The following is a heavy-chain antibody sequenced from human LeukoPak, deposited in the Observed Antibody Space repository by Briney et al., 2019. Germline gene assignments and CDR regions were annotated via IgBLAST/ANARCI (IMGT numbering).Heavy chain of an antibody. CDR3: AHRRSGHDWTHGDFDC. J-gene: IGHJ4*02. CDR1: GCSRSTRPIR. D-gene: IGHD2-15*01. CDR2: NESVEDK. V-gene: IGHV2-70*12. Sequence: GPSLVKPIQTLSMTCTFSGCSRSTRPIRVSRIRQPPRKAREWLDRNESVEDKFYSTPLKSRLNVLKDASNNQVVLLMTNIAPLDTATYFCAHRRSGHDWTHGDFDCWRERALVTAS.